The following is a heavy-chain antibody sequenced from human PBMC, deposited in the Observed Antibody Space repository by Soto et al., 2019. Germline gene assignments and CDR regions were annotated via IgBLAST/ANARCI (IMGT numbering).Heavy chain of an antibody. V-gene: IGHV4-4*07. CDR3: ARDDKGVSAAMLY. D-gene: IGHD2-2*01. J-gene: IGHJ4*02. CDR2: MYTSGIT. CDR1: GDSVSGYY. Sequence: QVQLQESGPGLVKPSETLSLTCTVSGDSVSGYYWYWIRQPAGKGLEWIGRMYTSGITNYSPSLKSRVTMSVDTSKNQFSLKLTSVTAADTAVYYCARDDKGVSAAMLYWDQGTLVTVSS.